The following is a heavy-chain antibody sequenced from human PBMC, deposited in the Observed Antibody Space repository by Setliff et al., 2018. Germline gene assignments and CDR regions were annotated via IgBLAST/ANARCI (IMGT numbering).Heavy chain of an antibody. Sequence: PGGSLRLSCAASGFTFSNYWMHWVRQAPGKGLVWVSHINRDGSNIRYADSVKGRFTISRDIAKNTLYLQINSLRAEDTAVYYCARAFGGNSDAFDIWGQGTMVTVS. D-gene: IGHD2-21*02. CDR3: ARAFGGNSDAFDI. CDR1: GFTFSNYW. CDR2: INRDGSNI. V-gene: IGHV3-74*01. J-gene: IGHJ3*02.